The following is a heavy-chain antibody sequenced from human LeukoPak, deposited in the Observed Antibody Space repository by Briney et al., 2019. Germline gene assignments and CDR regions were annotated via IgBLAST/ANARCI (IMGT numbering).Heavy chain of an antibody. V-gene: IGHV3-48*03. CDR3: ARDYKPRFLGKSFDY. CDR2: ISSSGSTI. CDR1: GFTFSSYE. D-gene: IGHD1-1*01. Sequence: GGSLRLSCAASGFTFSSYEMNWVRQAPEKGLEWVSYISSSGSTIYYADSVKGRFTISRDNAKNSLYLQMNSLRAEDTAVYYCARDYKPRFLGKSFDYWGQGTLVTVSS. J-gene: IGHJ4*02.